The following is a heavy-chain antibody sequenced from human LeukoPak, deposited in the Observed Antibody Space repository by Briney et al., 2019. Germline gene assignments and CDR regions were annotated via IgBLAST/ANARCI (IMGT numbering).Heavy chain of an antibody. CDR2: ISAYNGNT. D-gene: IGHD3-3*01. CDR3: ARAYYDFWSGPSPFDY. J-gene: IGHJ4*02. Sequence: ASVKVSCKASGYTFTSYGISWVRQAPGQGLEWMGWISAYNGNTNYAQKLQGRVTMTTDTSMSTAYMELRSLRSDDTAVYYCARAYYDFWSGPSPFDYWGQGTLVTVSS. V-gene: IGHV1-18*01. CDR1: GYTFTSYG.